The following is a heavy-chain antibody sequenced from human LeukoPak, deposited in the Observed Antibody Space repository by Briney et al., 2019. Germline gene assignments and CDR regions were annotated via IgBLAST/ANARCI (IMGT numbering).Heavy chain of an antibody. V-gene: IGHV4-39*07. CDR1: GGSITTSAYY. CDR3: ASKPVVPASQGHYFDP. Sequence: SETLSLTCAVSGGSITTSAYYLHWIRQPPGKGLEWVGTMYYSGSTYYNPSLKSRVNISLDTSKSQFSLKLTSVTAADTAVYYCASKPVVPASQGHYFDPWGQGTLVTVSS. D-gene: IGHD2-2*01. J-gene: IGHJ5*02. CDR2: MYYSGST.